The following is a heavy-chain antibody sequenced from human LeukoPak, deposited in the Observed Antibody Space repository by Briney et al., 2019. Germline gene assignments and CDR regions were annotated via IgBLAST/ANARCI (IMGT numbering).Heavy chain of an antibody. J-gene: IGHJ6*02. CDR2: IIPILGIA. Sequence: AASVKVSCKASGGTFSSYAISWVRQAPGQGLEWMGRIIPILGIANYAQKFQGRVTITADKSTSTAYMELSSLRSEDTAVYYCARAGSDYYYGMGVWGQGTTVTVSS. CDR1: GGTFSSYA. CDR3: ARAGSDYYYGMGV. V-gene: IGHV1-69*04.